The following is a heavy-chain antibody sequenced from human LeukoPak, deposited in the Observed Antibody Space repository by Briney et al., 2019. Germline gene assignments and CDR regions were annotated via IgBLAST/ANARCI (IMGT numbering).Heavy chain of an antibody. CDR2: IKQDGSEK. CDR1: GFTFSSYW. CDR3: ARLKEYYDFWSGDRGYYYYYVDV. D-gene: IGHD3-3*01. Sequence: PGGSLRLSCAASGFTFSSYWMSRVRQAPGKGLEWVANIKQDGSEKYYVDSVKGRFTISRDNAKNSLYLQMNSLRAEDTAVYYCARLKEYYDFWSGDRGYYYYYVDVWGKGTTVTVSS. V-gene: IGHV3-7*01. J-gene: IGHJ6*03.